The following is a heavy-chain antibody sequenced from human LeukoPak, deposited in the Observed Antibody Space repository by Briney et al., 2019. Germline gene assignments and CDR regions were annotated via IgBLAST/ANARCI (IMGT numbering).Heavy chain of an antibody. J-gene: IGHJ4*02. CDR3: ACISSSRFDY. CDR2: IYHSGST. D-gene: IGHD6-6*01. Sequence: GSLRLSCAASGFTFSSYSMNWVRQPPGKGLEWIGEIYHSGSTNYNPSLKSRVTISVDKSKNQFSLKLSSVTAADTAVYYCACISSSRFDYWGQGTLVTVSS. CDR1: GFTFSSYSM. V-gene: IGHV4-4*02.